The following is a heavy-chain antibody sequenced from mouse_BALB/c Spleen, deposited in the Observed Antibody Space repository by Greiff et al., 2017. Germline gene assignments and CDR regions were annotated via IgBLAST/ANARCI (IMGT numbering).Heavy chain of an antibody. CDR3: ARSPHLFEGAMDY. D-gene: IGHD6-2*01. Sequence: EVKLVESGGGLVQPGGSLKLSCAASGFTFSSYYMSWVRQTPEKRLELVAAINSNGGSTYYPDTVKGRFTISRDNAKNTLYLQMSSLKSEDTALYYCARSPHLFEGAMDYWGQGTSVTVSS. J-gene: IGHJ4*01. CDR1: GFTFSSYY. CDR2: INSNGGST. V-gene: IGHV5-6-2*01.